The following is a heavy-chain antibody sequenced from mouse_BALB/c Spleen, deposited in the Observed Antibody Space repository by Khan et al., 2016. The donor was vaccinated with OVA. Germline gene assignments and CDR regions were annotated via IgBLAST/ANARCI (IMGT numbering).Heavy chain of an antibody. Sequence: QVQLQQSGPELVKPGASVKMSCKASGYTFTDYVMNWVKQRNGQGLEWIGQIYPGSDSTYYNEKFKGKATLTTDRSSNTAYMQLSNLTSEDSAAYFCARAGWDVFAYWGQGTLVTVSA. J-gene: IGHJ3*01. CDR2: IYPGSDST. V-gene: IGHV1-77*01. D-gene: IGHD4-1*01. CDR1: GYTFTDYV. CDR3: ARAGWDVFAY.